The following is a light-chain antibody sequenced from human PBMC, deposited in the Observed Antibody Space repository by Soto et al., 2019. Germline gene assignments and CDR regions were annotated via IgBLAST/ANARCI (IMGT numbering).Light chain of an antibody. CDR2: DAS. Sequence: EIVLTQSPATLSLSPGERATLSCRASQSVSRYLAWYQQKPGQAPRLLIYDASNRATGIPARFSGSGSGTDFTLTISSLEPEDFAVYSCQQSSDWPSTFGGGTKVQIK. J-gene: IGKJ4*01. CDR3: QQSSDWPST. CDR1: QSVSRY. V-gene: IGKV3-11*01.